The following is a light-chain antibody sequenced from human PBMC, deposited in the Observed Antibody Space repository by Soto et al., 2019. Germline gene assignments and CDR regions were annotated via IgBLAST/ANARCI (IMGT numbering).Light chain of an antibody. Sequence: EIVLTQSPATLSLSPGERATLSCRASQSVNSYLAWYQQKPGQAPRLLIYDASNRATGIPARFSGSGSGTDFSLTISSREPEDFAVYYCQRRSNWPLTFGGGTKVEIK. J-gene: IGKJ4*01. CDR1: QSVNSY. CDR2: DAS. CDR3: QRRSNWPLT. V-gene: IGKV3-11*01.